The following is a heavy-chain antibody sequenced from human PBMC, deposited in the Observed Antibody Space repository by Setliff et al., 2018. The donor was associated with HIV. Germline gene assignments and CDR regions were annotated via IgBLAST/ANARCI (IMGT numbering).Heavy chain of an antibody. CDR3: ASLNGSESPYIYYYYMDV. CDR2: IYYTGST. D-gene: IGHD3-10*01. V-gene: IGHV4-39*01. Sequence: SETLSLTCTVSGASISSSSHHWAWIRQPPGKGLEYIGNIYYTGSTHHNPSLESRVATSVDTSKNQFSLKLSSVTAADTAVYYCASLNGSESPYIYYYYMDVWGKGTTVTVSS. J-gene: IGHJ6*03. CDR1: GASISSSSHH.